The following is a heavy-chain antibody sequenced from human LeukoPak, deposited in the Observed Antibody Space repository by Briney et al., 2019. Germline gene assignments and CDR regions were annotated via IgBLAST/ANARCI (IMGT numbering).Heavy chain of an antibody. D-gene: IGHD3-10*01. J-gene: IGHJ4*02. CDR2: INHSGST. CDR3: ARGLAGSGKDY. CDR1: GGSFSGYY. V-gene: IGHV4-34*01. Sequence: SETLSLTCAVYGGSFSGYYWSWIRQPPAKGLERIGEINHSGSTNYNPSLKSRVTISVDTSKNQFSLKLSSVTAADTAVYYCARGLAGSGKDYWGQGTLVTVSS.